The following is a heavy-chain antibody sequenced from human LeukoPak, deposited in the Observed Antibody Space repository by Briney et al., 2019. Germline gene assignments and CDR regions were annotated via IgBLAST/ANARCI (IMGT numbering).Heavy chain of an antibody. J-gene: IGHJ4*02. CDR1: GDSISSYY. CDR3: ARVYYYGSGSNFFDY. V-gene: IGHV4-38-2*02. CDR2: ISHTGTT. D-gene: IGHD3-10*01. Sequence: PSETLSLTCTVSGDSISSYYWGWIRQSPGKGLEWIGSISHTGTTYRNPSLKSRVTISVDTSKNQFSLKLRSVTAADTALYYCARVYYYGSGSNFFDYWGQGTLVTVSS.